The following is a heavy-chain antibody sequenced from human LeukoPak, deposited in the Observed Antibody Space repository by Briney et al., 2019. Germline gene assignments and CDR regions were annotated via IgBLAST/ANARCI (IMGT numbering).Heavy chain of an antibody. D-gene: IGHD4-17*01. J-gene: IGHJ4*02. CDR2: INHSGST. CDR3: ARGRDYGDYFDY. CDR1: GGSISSSSYY. Sequence: SETQSLTCTVSGGSISSSSYYWSWIRQPPGKGLEWIGEINHSGSTNYNPSLKSRVTISVDTSKNQFSLKLSSVTAADTAVYYCARGRDYGDYFDYWGQGTLVTVSS. V-gene: IGHV4-39*07.